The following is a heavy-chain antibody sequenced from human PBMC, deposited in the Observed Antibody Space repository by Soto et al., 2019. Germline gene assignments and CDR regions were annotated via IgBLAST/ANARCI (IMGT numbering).Heavy chain of an antibody. CDR3: ARLSNYISDFDY. CDR2: VIPIFGTA. J-gene: IGHJ4*02. CDR1: GGTFSSYA. Sequence: QVQLVQSGAEVKKPGSSVKVSCKASGGTFSSYAISWVRQAPGQGLEWMGGVIPIFGTANYAQKFQDRVTITADESTSTAFMELSSLRSEYTAVYYCARLSNYISDFDYWGQGTLVTVSS. D-gene: IGHD4-4*01. V-gene: IGHV1-69*01.